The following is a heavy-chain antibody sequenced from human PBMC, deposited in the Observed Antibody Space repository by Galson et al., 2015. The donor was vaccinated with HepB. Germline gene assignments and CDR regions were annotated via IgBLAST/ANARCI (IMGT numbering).Heavy chain of an antibody. CDR3: AKAVALYFYYGLDV. Sequence: SLRLSCAASGFKFSIYGMEWVRQAPGKGLEWVAGIWYDGSNKKYADSVKGRFTISRDNSKNTLHLQVNRLRAEDTAVYYCAKAVALYFYYGLDVWGQGTTVTVSS. CDR1: GFKFSIYG. V-gene: IGHV3-33*06. J-gene: IGHJ6*02. CDR2: IWYDGSNK.